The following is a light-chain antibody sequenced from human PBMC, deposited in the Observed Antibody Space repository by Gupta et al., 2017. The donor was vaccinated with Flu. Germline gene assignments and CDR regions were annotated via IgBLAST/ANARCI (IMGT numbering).Light chain of an antibody. V-gene: IGKV3-20*01. CDR3: QQYGSSRLT. CDR2: GAS. CDR1: QSVSSSY. Sequence: EIVFTQSPGTLSLSPGERATLSCRASQSVSSSYLAWYQQKPGQAPRLLIYGASSRATGIPDRCSGSGSGTDFTLTISRLEPEDFAVYYCQQYGSSRLTFGQGTRLEIK. J-gene: IGKJ5*01.